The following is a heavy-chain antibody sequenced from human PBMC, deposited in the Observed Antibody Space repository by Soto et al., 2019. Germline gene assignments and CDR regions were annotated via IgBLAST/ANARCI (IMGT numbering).Heavy chain of an antibody. D-gene: IGHD3-9*01. Sequence: QVQLVESGGGVVQPGRSLRLSCAASGFTFSSYGMHWVRQAPGKGLEWVAVISYDGSNKYYADSVKGRFTISRVNSKNSLYVQMISLRAEDTGVYYCAKDHRPVRRYFDEFDAFDIWGQGTMVTVSS. CDR1: GFTFSSYG. CDR3: AKDHRPVRRYFDEFDAFDI. V-gene: IGHV3-30*18. CDR2: ISYDGSNK. J-gene: IGHJ3*02.